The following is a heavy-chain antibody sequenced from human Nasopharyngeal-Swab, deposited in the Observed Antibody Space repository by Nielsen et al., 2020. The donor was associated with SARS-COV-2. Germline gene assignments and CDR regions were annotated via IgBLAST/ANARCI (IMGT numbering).Heavy chain of an antibody. CDR2: ISYDGSNK. Sequence: GESLKISCAASGFTFSSYGMHWVRRAPGKGLEWVAVISYDGSNKYYADSVKGRFTISRDNSKNTLYLQMNSLRAEDTAVYYCARDDSSPHVGAFDIWGQGTMVTVSS. D-gene: IGHD3-22*01. CDR3: ARDDSSPHVGAFDI. J-gene: IGHJ3*02. V-gene: IGHV3-30*03. CDR1: GFTFSSYG.